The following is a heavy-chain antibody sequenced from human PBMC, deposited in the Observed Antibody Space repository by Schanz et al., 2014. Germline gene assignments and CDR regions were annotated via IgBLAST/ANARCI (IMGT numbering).Heavy chain of an antibody. Sequence: QLVGSGGGLIQPGGSLRLSCTASGFAFSSYSMNWVRQAPGKGLEWVAVISYDGRNKYYADSVKGRFTISRDNARNALYLHMNALGAEDTAVYYCARDRGYCSGGSCLAFDYWGQGTLVTVSS. CDR3: ARDRGYCSGGSCLAFDY. J-gene: IGHJ4*02. V-gene: IGHV3-30*03. CDR1: GFAFSSYS. CDR2: ISYDGRNK. D-gene: IGHD2-15*01.